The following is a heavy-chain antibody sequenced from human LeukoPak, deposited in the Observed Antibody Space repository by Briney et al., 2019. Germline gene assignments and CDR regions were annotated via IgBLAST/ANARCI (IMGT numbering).Heavy chain of an antibody. Sequence: PGRSLRLSCAASGFTFSNYGMHWVRQAPGKGLEWLAAIFYDGSNKYYADTVKGRFIISRDNSKNTLYLQVNSLTAEDTAVYYCARDQALYFSYGDYWGQGTLVTVSS. D-gene: IGHD2/OR15-2a*01. CDR3: ARDQALYFSYGDY. CDR1: GFTFSNYG. V-gene: IGHV3-33*01. CDR2: IFYDGSNK. J-gene: IGHJ4*02.